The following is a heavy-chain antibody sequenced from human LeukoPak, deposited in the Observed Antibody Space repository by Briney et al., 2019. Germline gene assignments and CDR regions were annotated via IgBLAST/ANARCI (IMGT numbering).Heavy chain of an antibody. CDR1: GFTFSSYA. CDR3: AKVFYGDYAGFDY. CDR2: ISGSGGST. Sequence: GGSLRLSCAASGFTFSSYAMSWVRQAPGKGLEWVSAISGSGGSTYYADSVKGRFTISRDNSKNTLYLQMNRLRAEDTAVYYCAKVFYGDYAGFDYWAREPWSPSPQ. V-gene: IGHV3-23*01. J-gene: IGHJ4*02. D-gene: IGHD4-17*01.